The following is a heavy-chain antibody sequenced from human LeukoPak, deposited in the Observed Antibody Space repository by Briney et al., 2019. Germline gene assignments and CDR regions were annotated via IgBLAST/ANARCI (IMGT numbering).Heavy chain of an antibody. V-gene: IGHV3-64*01. CDR2: ISSNGGST. CDR3: ARAGSYSYYYYYYMDV. Sequence: GGPLRLSCAASGFTFSSYAMHWVRQAPGKGLEYVSAISSNGGSTYYANSVKGRFTISRDNSKNTLYLQMGSLRAEDMAVYYCARAGSYSYYYYYYMDVWGKGTTVTVSS. D-gene: IGHD1-26*01. J-gene: IGHJ6*03. CDR1: GFTFSSYA.